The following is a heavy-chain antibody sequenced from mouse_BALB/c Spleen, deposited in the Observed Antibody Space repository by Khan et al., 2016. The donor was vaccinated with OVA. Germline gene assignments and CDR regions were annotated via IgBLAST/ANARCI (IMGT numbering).Heavy chain of an antibody. D-gene: IGHD1-1*01. V-gene: IGHV8-12*01. CDR3: ARSHGVLHYAVDY. Sequence: QVTLKESGPGILQPSQTLSLTCSFSGFSLSSSGMGVNWLRQPSGQGLEWLAHIYWDDDKRYNPSLKSRLTISKDTSRNQVLLNITNVDTVDTATDNCARSHGVLHYAVDYWGQGTSVTVSA. J-gene: IGHJ4*01. CDR1: GFSLSSSGMG. CDR2: IYWDDDK.